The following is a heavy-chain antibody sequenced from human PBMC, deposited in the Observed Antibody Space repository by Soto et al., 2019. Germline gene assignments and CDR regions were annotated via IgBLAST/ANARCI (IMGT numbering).Heavy chain of an antibody. CDR1: GFTFSTYA. J-gene: IGHJ4*02. V-gene: IGHV3-23*01. D-gene: IGHD3-10*01. Sequence: EVQLLESGGALVQPGGSLRLSCAASGFTFSTYAMSWVRQTAGKGLEWVSAISGSGGTTYYADSVKGRVTVSRDNSKNTVYLQMNSLRVEHTAVYYCAKSYSVSVSSGAGHDNWGKGNLVTVTS. CDR2: ISGSGGTT. CDR3: AKSYSVSVSSGAGHDN.